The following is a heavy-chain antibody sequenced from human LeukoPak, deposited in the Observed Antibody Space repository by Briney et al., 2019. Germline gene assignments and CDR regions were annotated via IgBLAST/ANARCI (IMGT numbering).Heavy chain of an antibody. V-gene: IGHV1-69*04. CDR2: IIPILGIA. CDR1: GGTFSSYA. Sequence: ASVKVSCKASGGTFSSYAISWVRQAPGQGLEWMGRIIPILGIANYAQKFQGRVTITADKSTSTAYMELSSLRSEDTAVYYCARRVTIFGVVIRAPDAFDIWGQGTMVTASS. D-gene: IGHD3-3*01. CDR3: ARRVTIFGVVIRAPDAFDI. J-gene: IGHJ3*02.